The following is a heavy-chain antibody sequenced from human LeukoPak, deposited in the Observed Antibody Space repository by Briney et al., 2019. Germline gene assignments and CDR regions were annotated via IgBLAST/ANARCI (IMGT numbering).Heavy chain of an antibody. V-gene: IGHV4-39*07. D-gene: IGHD6-13*01. CDR2: IYYSGST. CDR3: ASSGSGSWYLPFDY. J-gene: IGHJ4*02. Sequence: SETLSLTCTVSGGSISSSSYYWGWIRQPPGKGLEWIGSIYYSGSTYYNPSLKSRVTISVDTSKNEVSLKVSSVTAADTAVYYCASSGSGSWYLPFDYWGQGTLVTVSS. CDR1: GGSISSSSYY.